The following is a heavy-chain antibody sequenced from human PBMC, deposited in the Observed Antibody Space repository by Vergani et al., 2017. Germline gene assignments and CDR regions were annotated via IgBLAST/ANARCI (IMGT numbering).Heavy chain of an antibody. CDR1: GFTFSSYS. Sequence: EVQLVESGGGLVKPGGSLRLSCAASGFTFSSYSMNWVRQAPGKGLEWVSAISGSGGSTYYADSVKGRFTISRDNSKNTLYLQMNSLRAEDTAVYYCAKDRNPCCTNGVCYTLDYWGQGTLVTVSS. CDR2: ISGSGGST. V-gene: IGHV3-23*04. J-gene: IGHJ4*02. CDR3: AKDRNPCCTNGVCYTLDY. D-gene: IGHD2-8*01.